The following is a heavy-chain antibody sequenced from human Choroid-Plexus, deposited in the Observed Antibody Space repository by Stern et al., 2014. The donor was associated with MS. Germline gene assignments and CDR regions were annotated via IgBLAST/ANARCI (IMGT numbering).Heavy chain of an antibody. D-gene: IGHD2/OR15-2a*01. J-gene: IGHJ5*02. CDR2: VSYDGSNK. V-gene: IGHV3-30*18. Sequence: DQLVESGGGVVQPGRPLRLSCVASGFTFGSCAMHWVRQAPGKGLAWVAGVSYDGSNKYYADSGKGRFTISRDNSQNTLYMQMSSLRPEDTAVYYCAKDRQYLTYFFDHWGQGSLVTVSS. CDR3: AKDRQYLTYFFDH. CDR1: GFTFGSCA.